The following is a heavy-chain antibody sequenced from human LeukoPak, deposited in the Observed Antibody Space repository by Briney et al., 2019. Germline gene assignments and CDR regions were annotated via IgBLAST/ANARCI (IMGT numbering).Heavy chain of an antibody. CDR1: GGSVSSGSYY. CDR3: ARDGDY. V-gene: IGHV4-61*01. J-gene: IGHJ4*02. Sequence: SKTLSLTCTVSGGSVSSGSYYWSWIRQPPGKGLEWIGYIYYSGSTNYNPSLKSRVTISADTSKNQFSLELSSVTAADTAVYYCARDGDYWGQGTLVTVSS. CDR2: IYYSGST.